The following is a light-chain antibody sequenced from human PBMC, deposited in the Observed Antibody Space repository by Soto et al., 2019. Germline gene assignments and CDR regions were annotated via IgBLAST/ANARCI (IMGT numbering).Light chain of an antibody. Sequence: DIQMTQSPSTLSASVGDRVTITCRASQNVNKWLAWFQQKPGKVPKLLIFDASTLQTGVPSRFGGGGSGTEFTLTISGLQPDDFATYYCPQYNSYSPWTFGPGTKVDIK. CDR1: QNVNKW. CDR2: DAS. J-gene: IGKJ1*01. V-gene: IGKV1-5*01. CDR3: PQYNSYSPWT.